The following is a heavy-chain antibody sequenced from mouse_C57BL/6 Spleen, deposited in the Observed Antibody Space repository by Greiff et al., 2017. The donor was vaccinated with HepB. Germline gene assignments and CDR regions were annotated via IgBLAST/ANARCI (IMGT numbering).Heavy chain of an antibody. J-gene: IGHJ1*03. CDR2: IDPSDSYT. Sequence: QVQLQQPGAELVMPGASVKLSCKASGYTFTSYWMHWVKQRPGQGLEWIGEIDPSDSYTNYNQKFKGKSTLTVDKSSSTAYMQLSSLTSEDSAVYYWARSGGNFPYWYFDVWGTGTTVTVSS. V-gene: IGHV1-69*01. CDR3: ARSGGNFPYWYFDV. CDR1: GYTFTSYW. D-gene: IGHD2-1*01.